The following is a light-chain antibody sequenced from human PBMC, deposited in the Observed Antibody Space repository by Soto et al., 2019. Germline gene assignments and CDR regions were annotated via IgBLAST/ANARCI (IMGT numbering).Light chain of an antibody. CDR2: EVT. Sequence: QSVLTQPASVSGSPGQSITISCTGTSSDIGTYDYVSWYQHHPGKAPKLMIYEVTNRPSGVSDRFSGSKSGKTDSLTISGLQAEDEADYYCSSYTTTTTPVVFGGGTKLTVL. J-gene: IGLJ2*01. CDR1: SSDIGTYDY. V-gene: IGLV2-14*01. CDR3: SSYTTTTTPVV.